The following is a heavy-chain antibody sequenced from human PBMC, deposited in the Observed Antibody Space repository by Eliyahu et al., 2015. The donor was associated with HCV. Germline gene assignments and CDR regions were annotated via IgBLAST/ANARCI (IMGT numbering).Heavy chain of an antibody. CDR3: AAGGGFLPVN. V-gene: IGHV3-7*01. Sequence: EVQLVESGGGLXQPGGSXRLSCAASRFKSGFIFSTFWMNWVRQAPGKGLEXVANIKQDGSEQYYVDSVKGRFTISRDNAKDSVYLQMNNLRVEDTATYYCAAGGGFLPVNWGQGTLVTVSS. CDR2: IKQDGSEQ. J-gene: IGHJ4*02. CDR1: GFIFSTFW. D-gene: IGHD3-16*01.